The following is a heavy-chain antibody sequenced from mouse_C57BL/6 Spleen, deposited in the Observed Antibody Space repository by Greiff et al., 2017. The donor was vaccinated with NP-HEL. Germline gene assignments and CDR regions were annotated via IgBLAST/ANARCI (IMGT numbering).Heavy chain of an antibody. J-gene: IGHJ1*03. CDR1: GFTFSDYG. V-gene: IGHV5-17*01. Sequence: EVMLVESGGGLVKPGGSLKLSCAASGFTFSDYGMHWVRQAPEKGLEWVAYISSGSSTIYYAAPVKGRFTISRDNAKNTLFLQMTSLRSEDTAMYYCARKNVYYGNYRYWYFDVWGTGTTVTVSS. CDR3: ARKNVYYGNYRYWYFDV. D-gene: IGHD2-1*01. CDR2: ISSGSSTI.